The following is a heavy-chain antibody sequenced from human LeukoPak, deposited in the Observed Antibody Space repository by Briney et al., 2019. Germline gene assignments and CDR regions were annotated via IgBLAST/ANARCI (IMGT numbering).Heavy chain of an antibody. CDR1: GFSFSTYN. CDR2: ISSRSTYI. J-gene: IGHJ3*02. V-gene: IGHV3-21*01. Sequence: GGSLRLSCAASGFSFSTYNMNWVRQAPGKGLEWVSSISSRSTYIYYADSMKGRFTISRDNAKNSLYLQMNSLRAEDTAVYYCAREASDAFDIWGQGTMVTVSS. CDR3: AREASDAFDI.